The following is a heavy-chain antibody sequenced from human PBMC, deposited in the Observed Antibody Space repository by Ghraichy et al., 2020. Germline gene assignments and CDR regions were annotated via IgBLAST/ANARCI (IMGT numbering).Heavy chain of an antibody. CDR2: ISTTSGYT. D-gene: IGHD1-26*01. V-gene: IGHV3-11*06. CDR3: ARGIYSGSYQFDY. Sequence: GGSLRLSCAASGFTFSDYYMAWIRQTPGKGLEWFAYISTTSGYTNYADSVKGRFTISRDNANNSLYLQMTSLRVDDTAIYYCARGIYSGSYQFDYWGQGTLVTVS. J-gene: IGHJ4*02. CDR1: GFTFSDYY.